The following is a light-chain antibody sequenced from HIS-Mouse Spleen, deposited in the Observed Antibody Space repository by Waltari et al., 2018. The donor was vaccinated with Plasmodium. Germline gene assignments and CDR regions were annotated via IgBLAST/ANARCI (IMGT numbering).Light chain of an antibody. V-gene: IGKV1-33*01. Sequence: DIQMTQSPSSLSASVGDRVTITCQASQDISNYLNWYQQKPGKAPKLLIYDATILETAVPSRFSGSASGTYFTFTISSLQPEDIATYYCQQYDKLLTFGGGTKVEIK. CDR2: DAT. CDR1: QDISNY. CDR3: QQYDKLLT. J-gene: IGKJ4*01.